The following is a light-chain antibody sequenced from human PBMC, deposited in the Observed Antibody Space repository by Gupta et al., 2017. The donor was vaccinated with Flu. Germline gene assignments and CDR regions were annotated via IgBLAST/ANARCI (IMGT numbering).Light chain of an antibody. CDR2: EGR. V-gene: IGLV2-14*01. CDR3: SSYATTDTLV. CDR1: GSDIGSYNY. J-gene: IGLJ1*01. Sequence: SITISCTGTGSDIGSYNYVSWYQQYPGKAPMLIIYEGRKRPSRVSSRFAGSKSGNTASPTISGLQAEDEADYFCSSYATTDTLVFGTGTTVTV.